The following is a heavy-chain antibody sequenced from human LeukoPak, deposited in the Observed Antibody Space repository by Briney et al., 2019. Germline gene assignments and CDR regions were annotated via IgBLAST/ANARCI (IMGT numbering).Heavy chain of an antibody. D-gene: IGHD1-1*01. Sequence: ASVKASCKASGYTFTSYGISWVRQAPGQGLEWMGWISAYNGNTNYAQKLQGRVTRTTDTSTSTAYMELRSLRSDDTAVYYCARANAATKFDPWGQGTLVTVSS. CDR1: GYTFTSYG. V-gene: IGHV1-18*01. CDR3: ARANAATKFDP. CDR2: ISAYNGNT. J-gene: IGHJ5*02.